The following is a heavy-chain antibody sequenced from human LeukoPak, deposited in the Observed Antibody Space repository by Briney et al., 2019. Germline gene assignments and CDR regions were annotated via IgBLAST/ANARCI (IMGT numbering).Heavy chain of an antibody. Sequence: PSETLSLTCTVSGGSISSYYWSWIRQPPGKGLEWIGYIYYSGSTNYNPSLKSRVTISVDTSKNQFSLKLSSVTAADTAVYYCARPYSSGRSWAFDIWGQGTMVTASS. J-gene: IGHJ3*02. CDR2: IYYSGST. CDR3: ARPYSSGRSWAFDI. D-gene: IGHD6-19*01. V-gene: IGHV4-59*01. CDR1: GGSISSYY.